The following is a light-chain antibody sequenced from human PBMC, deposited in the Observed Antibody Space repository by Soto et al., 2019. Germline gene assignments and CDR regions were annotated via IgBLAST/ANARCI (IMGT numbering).Light chain of an antibody. CDR3: QQYGSSPWT. Sequence: IVLTQSPGTLSLSPGERATLSCRASQSVSSSYLAWYQQKSGQAPRLLIYGASNRATGIPDRFSGSGSGTDFTLTISRLEPEDFAVYYCQQYGSSPWTVGQGPKVEIK. J-gene: IGKJ1*01. CDR2: GAS. V-gene: IGKV3-20*01. CDR1: QSVSSSY.